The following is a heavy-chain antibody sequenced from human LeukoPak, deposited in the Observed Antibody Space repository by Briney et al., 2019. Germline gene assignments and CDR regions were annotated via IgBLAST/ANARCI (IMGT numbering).Heavy chain of an antibody. CDR1: GYTFTSYG. J-gene: IGHJ3*02. CDR3: ARFRYSSGSPGAFDI. Sequence: GASVKVSCKASGYTFTSYGISSVRQAPGQGLEWMGWISAYNGNTNYAQKLQGRVTMTTDTSTSTAYMELRSLRSDDTAVYYCARFRYSSGSPGAFDIWGQGTMVTVSS. CDR2: ISAYNGNT. V-gene: IGHV1-18*01. D-gene: IGHD6-19*01.